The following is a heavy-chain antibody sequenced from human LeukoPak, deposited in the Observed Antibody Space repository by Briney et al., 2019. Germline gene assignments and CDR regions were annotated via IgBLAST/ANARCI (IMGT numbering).Heavy chain of an antibody. CDR2: ISAYNGNT. V-gene: IGHV1-18*01. CDR1: GYTFTSYG. J-gene: IGHJ4*02. CDR3: ARDTHTYYYDSSAYYYRTAGY. D-gene: IGHD3-22*01. Sequence: GASVKVSCKASGYTFTSYGISWVRQAPGQGLEWMGWISAYNGNTNYAQKLQGRVTMTTDTSTSTAYMELRSLRSDDTAVYYCARDTHTYYYDSSAYYYRTAGYWVQGTLVTVSS.